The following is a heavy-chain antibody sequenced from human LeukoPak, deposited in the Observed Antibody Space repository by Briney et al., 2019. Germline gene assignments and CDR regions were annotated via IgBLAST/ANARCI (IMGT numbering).Heavy chain of an antibody. J-gene: IGHJ4*02. CDR3: ARVSDDSGWNFDY. Sequence: ASVKVSCKASGYTFTSYAIHWVRQAPGQRLEWMGWINAGNGNRKYSQKFQDRVTITRDTSATTAYMELNSLTSEDTAVYYCARVSDDSGWNFDYWGQGTLAAVSS. CDR2: INAGNGNR. D-gene: IGHD6-19*01. V-gene: IGHV1-3*01. CDR1: GYTFTSYA.